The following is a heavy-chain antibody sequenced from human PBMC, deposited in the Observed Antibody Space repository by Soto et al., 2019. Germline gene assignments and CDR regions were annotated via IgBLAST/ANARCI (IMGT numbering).Heavy chain of an antibody. CDR1: GYNFNTDG. D-gene: IGHD3-16*01. V-gene: IGHV5-51*01. Sequence: MQSSCEGSGYNFNTDGIACVRQPPGKGLEWMGIIYPDDSDTKYSPSFQGQVTISADRSVSTAYLQSSSLKASDTAVYYCARGGGWGTYYVATAGYRRADVWR. J-gene: IGHJ6*02. CDR2: IYPDDSDT. CDR3: ARGGGWGTYYVATAGYRRADV.